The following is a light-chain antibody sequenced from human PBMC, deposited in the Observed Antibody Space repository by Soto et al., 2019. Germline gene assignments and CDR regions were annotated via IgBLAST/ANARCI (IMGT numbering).Light chain of an antibody. CDR2: GAS. CDR3: QHYDWSLTWT. J-gene: IGKJ1*01. CDR1: QPVSTSF. Sequence: EIVLTQSPGTLSLSPGERATLSCRASQPVSTSFLAWYQQKRGQAPRLLIYGASTRATGVPDRFTGSGSGTDFTLTISALEPEDFALYYCQHYDWSLTWTFGPGTKVEVK. V-gene: IGKV3-20*01.